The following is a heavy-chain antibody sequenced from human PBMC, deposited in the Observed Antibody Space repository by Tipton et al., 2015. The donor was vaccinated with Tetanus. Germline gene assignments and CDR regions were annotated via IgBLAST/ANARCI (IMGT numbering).Heavy chain of an antibody. J-gene: IGHJ4*02. Sequence: TLSLTCAVYGGSFSGYYWSWIRQPPGKGLEWIGEINHSGSTYYNPSLKSRVTISVDTSKNQFSLKLSSVTAADTAVYYCATRHDYADYWGQGTLVTVSS. CDR2: INHSGST. V-gene: IGHV4-34*09. CDR3: ATRHDYADY. CDR1: GGSFSGYY. D-gene: IGHD6-6*01.